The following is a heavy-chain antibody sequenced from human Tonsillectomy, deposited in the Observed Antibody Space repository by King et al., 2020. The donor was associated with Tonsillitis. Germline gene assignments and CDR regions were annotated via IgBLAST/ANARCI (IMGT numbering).Heavy chain of an antibody. V-gene: IGHV3-30-3*01. CDR1: GFTFSSYA. CDR2: ISYDGDYE. CDR3: ARGSTTGWTHSNDF. D-gene: IGHD6-19*01. Sequence: VQLVESGGGVVQPGRSLRLSCAASGFTFSSYAMHWVRQAPGKGLQWVTVISYDGDYEYYADSVKGRFTISRDNSKNTLYLQMNSLRPEDTAVYYCARGSTTGWTHSNDFGGLGTLVTVSS. J-gene: IGHJ4*02.